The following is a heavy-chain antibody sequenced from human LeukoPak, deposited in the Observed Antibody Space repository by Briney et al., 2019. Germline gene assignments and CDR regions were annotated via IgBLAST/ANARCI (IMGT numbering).Heavy chain of an antibody. CDR3: ARGQGGELVDYYYGMDV. Sequence: SVKVSCKASGGTFSSYVINWVRQAPGQGLEWIGRIIPILGIANYAQRFQGRVTITADKSTSTAYMELSSLRSEDTAVYYCARGQGGELVDYYYGMDVWGQGTTVTVSS. CDR2: IIPILGIA. CDR1: GGTFSSYV. J-gene: IGHJ6*02. V-gene: IGHV1-69*04. D-gene: IGHD2-15*01.